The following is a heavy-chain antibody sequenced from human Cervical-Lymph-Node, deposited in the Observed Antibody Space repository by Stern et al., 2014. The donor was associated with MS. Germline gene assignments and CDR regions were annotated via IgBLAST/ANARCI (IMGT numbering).Heavy chain of an antibody. CDR3: ARGHTRVEP. CDR1: GDSFSGYF. Sequence: QVQLQQWGAGLLKPSETLSLTCAVYGDSFSGYFWNWIRQLPEKGLEWIGEISHSGTANYNPSLKSRVTLSVDTSAKQFSLKLSSVSGADTAVYYCARGHTRVEPWGQGTLVTVSS. J-gene: IGHJ5*02. CDR2: ISHSGTA. V-gene: IGHV4-34*01.